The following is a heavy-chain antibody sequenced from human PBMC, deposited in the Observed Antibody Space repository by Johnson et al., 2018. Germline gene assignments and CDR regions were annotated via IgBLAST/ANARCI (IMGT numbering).Heavy chain of an antibody. CDR3: ARGFHDVWSGQGYGLDV. CDR2: MYYSGST. Sequence: QVQLQESGPGLVKPSETLSLTCTVSGGSISTTTYYWGWIRQPPGKGLEWIGTMYYSGSTYYNPSLKSRVTVSIDTSKNQFSLKVKSLTAADSAVYSCARGFHDVWSGQGYGLDVWGQGTTVTVSS. CDR1: GGSISTTTYY. D-gene: IGHD3-3*01. V-gene: IGHV4-39*01. J-gene: IGHJ6*02.